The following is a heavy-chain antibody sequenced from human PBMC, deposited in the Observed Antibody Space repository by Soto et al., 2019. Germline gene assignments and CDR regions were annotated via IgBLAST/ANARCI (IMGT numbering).Heavy chain of an antibody. D-gene: IGHD3-3*01. CDR2: ISGSGGIT. CDR1: GFSFSSYT. Sequence: PGGSLRLSCAASGFSFSSYTMSWVRQAPGKGLEWVSVISGSGGITFFADSVKGQFTISRDNSRNTLYLQMNSLRADDTAIYYCAKHDLAPLRPFHYWGQGTLVTVSS. V-gene: IGHV3-23*01. J-gene: IGHJ4*02. CDR3: AKHDLAPLRPFHY.